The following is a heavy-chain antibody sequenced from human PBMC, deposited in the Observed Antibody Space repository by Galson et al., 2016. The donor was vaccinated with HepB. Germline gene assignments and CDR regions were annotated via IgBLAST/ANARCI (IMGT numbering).Heavy chain of an antibody. V-gene: IGHV2-5*02. D-gene: IGHD4-17*01. J-gene: IGHJ5*02. CDR1: GFSLNSRGVG. CDR3: ARTLGYYGDYAPLYA. Sequence: PALVKPTQTLTLTCSVSGFSLNSRGVGVAWVRQPPGKALEWLALIYWDDDRHYSPSLKRRLTITKATSKNQVVLTMTNIDPVDTATYFCARTLGYYGDYAPLYAWGQGTLVTVSS. CDR2: IYWDDDR.